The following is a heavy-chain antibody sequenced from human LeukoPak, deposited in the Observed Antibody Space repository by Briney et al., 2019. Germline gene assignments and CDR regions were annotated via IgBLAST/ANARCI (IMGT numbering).Heavy chain of an antibody. CDR2: INLYSGGT. CDR3: ARVGSSSWYDNWFDP. D-gene: IGHD6-13*01. Sequence: EAPVKVSCKASGYTFTGYYMHWVRQAPGQGLEWMGWINLYSGGTNYTQKFQGRVTMTRDTSISTAYMELSRLRSDDTAVHYCARVGSSSWYDNWFDPWGQGTLVTVSS. J-gene: IGHJ5*02. CDR1: GYTFTGYY. V-gene: IGHV1-2*02.